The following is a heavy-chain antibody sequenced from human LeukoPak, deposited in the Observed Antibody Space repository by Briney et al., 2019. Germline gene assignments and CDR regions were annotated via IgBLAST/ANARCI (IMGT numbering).Heavy chain of an antibody. CDR3: ARRMATVTDACDI. J-gene: IGHJ3*02. Sequence: KPSETLSLTCNVSGDSLTSHFWSSIRQTPGKGHECIGYVFHSGTTNYSPSLKSRVTISLDTSKKQFYLRLAAVTAADTAVYYCARRMATVTDACDIWGRGTMVSVSS. CDR2: VFHSGTT. CDR1: GDSLTSHF. V-gene: IGHV4-59*08. D-gene: IGHD5-24*01.